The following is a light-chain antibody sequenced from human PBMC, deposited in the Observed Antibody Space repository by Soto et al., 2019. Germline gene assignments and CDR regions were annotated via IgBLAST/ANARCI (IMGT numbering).Light chain of an antibody. Sequence: QSVLTQPPSVSGAPGQRVTISCTGSSSNIGAGYDVHWYQQLPGTAPKLLISGNSNRPSGVPDRFSGSKSGTSASLAITGLGGEEGAVFSRQSYDSTWGGGVLGTGTKATAL. CDR3: QSYDSTWGGGV. CDR2: GNS. CDR1: SSNIGAGYD. J-gene: IGLJ1*01. V-gene: IGLV1-40*01.